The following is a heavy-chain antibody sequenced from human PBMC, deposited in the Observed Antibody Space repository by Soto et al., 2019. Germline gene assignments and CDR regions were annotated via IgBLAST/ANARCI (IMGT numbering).Heavy chain of an antibody. CDR3: ARGKDVFLYYAMDV. D-gene: IGHD3-10*02. J-gene: IGHJ6*04. Sequence: QAQLVESGGGLVKPGGSLTLSCAVSGFKVSDYYMSWIRQAPGKGLDWVSMISRSGNTIHYADSVKGRFTISKDNAKNSLYLQMTSLSPEVTAVYYCARGKDVFLYYAMDVWCKGTTVTVSP. CDR2: ISRSGNTI. V-gene: IGHV3-11*01. CDR1: GFKVSDYY.